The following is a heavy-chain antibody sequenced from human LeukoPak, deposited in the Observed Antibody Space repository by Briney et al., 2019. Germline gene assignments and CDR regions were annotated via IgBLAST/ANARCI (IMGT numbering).Heavy chain of an antibody. CDR2: IGGNGGST. Sequence: PGGSLRLSCAASGFTFSSYAMSWVRQAPGKGLEWVSGIGGNGGSTYYADSVKGRFIISRDNSKNTLYLQMNSLRAEDTAVYYCAKGHGGSTWYMGGDYWGQGTLVTVSS. J-gene: IGHJ4*02. CDR1: GFTFSSYA. CDR3: AKGHGGSTWYMGGDY. V-gene: IGHV3-23*01. D-gene: IGHD6-13*01.